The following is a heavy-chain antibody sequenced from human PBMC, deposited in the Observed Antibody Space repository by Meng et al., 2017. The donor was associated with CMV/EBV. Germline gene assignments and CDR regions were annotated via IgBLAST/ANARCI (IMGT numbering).Heavy chain of an antibody. CDR3: VRGHNWGPDY. V-gene: IGHV1-2*02. CDR1: GYRFSDHY. CDR2: IYPNSGGT. Sequence: QVQLVQPGDVVKSPGASVKVSCPTSGYRFSDHYMHWVRQAPGQGLEWMGWIYPNSGGTHYAQKFQDRVTMTRDTSISTVYMELSRLTSDDTAVYYCVRGHNWGPDYWGQGTLVTVSS. D-gene: IGHD1-1*01. J-gene: IGHJ4*02.